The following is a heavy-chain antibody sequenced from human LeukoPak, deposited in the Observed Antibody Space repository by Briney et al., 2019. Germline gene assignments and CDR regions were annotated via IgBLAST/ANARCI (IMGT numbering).Heavy chain of an antibody. CDR2: INPNSGGT. V-gene: IGHV1-2*02. CDR1: GYTFTGYY. Sequence: ASVKVSCKASGYTFTGYYMHWVRQAPGQGLEWMGWINPNSGGTNYAQKFQGRVTMTRDASISTAYMELRSLRSDDTAVYYCAREGSYYYFDYWGQGTLVTVSS. D-gene: IGHD3-10*01. CDR3: AREGSYYYFDY. J-gene: IGHJ4*02.